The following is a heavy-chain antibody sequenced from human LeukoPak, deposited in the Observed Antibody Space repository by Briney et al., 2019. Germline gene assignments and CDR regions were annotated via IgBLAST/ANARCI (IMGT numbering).Heavy chain of an antibody. CDR2: IYYSGST. V-gene: IGHV4-59*08. D-gene: IGHD5-24*01. CDR1: GGSISSYY. J-gene: IGHJ3*02. Sequence: SETLSLTCTVSGGSISSYYWSWFREPPGKGLEWIGYIYYSGSTNHNPPLKSRVTISVDTSKNQFSLKLTSVTAADTAVYYCARPSRDGYVDAFDIWGQGTMVTVSS. CDR3: ARPSRDGYVDAFDI.